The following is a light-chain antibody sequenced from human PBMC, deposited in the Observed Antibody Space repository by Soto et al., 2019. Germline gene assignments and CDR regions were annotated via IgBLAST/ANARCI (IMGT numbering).Light chain of an antibody. V-gene: IGKV1-39*01. CDR3: QQSYNAPRT. J-gene: IGKJ1*01. CDR2: ASS. Sequence: DIQMTQSPSYLSASLGDRVTITCGASQSISRYLNWFQQKPGKAPKLLIYASSSLQSGVPSRFSGSGSGTDFTLTISSLQPEDFATHYCQQSYNAPRTFGQGTKVDI. CDR1: QSISRY.